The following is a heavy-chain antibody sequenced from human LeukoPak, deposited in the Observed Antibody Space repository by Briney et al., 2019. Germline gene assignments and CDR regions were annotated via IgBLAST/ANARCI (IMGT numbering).Heavy chain of an antibody. J-gene: IGHJ6*02. CDR1: GFTFDDYA. Sequence: GGSLRLSCAASGFTFDDYAMHWVRQAPGKGLEWVSGISWNSGSIGYADSVKGRFTISRDNAKNSLYLQMNSLRAEDTALYYCAKDRARYSLYYYYYYGMDVWGQGTTVTVSS. CDR2: ISWNSGSI. V-gene: IGHV3-9*01. D-gene: IGHD3-9*01. CDR3: AKDRARYSLYYYYYYGMDV.